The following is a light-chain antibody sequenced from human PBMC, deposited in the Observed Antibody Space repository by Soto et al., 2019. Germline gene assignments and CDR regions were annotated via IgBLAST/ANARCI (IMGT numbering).Light chain of an antibody. Sequence: EIVLTQSPATLSLSPGERATLSCRVSQSVGSSLAWYQQKPGQAPRLLIYDASNRATGIPARFSGSGSGTDFTLTITSLEPEDFAVYFCQQRSDWPPITFGQGTRLEI. CDR2: DAS. CDR3: QQRSDWPPIT. J-gene: IGKJ5*01. V-gene: IGKV3-11*01. CDR1: QSVGSS.